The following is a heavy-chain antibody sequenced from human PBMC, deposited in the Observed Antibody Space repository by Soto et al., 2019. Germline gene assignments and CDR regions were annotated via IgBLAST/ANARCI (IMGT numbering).Heavy chain of an antibody. J-gene: IGHJ4*02. CDR1: GFTFSSYA. CDR2: ISGSGGST. D-gene: IGHD3-10*01. CDR3: AKAPWFGELYYFDY. V-gene: IGHV3-23*01. Sequence: GALRLSCAASGFTFSSYAMSWVRQAPGKGLEWVSAISGSGGSTYYADSVKGRFTISRDNSKNTLYLQMNSLRAEDTAVYYCAKAPWFGELYYFDYWGQGTLVTVSS.